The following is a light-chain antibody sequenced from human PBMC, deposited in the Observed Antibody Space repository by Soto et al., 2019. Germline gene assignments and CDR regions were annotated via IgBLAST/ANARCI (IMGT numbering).Light chain of an antibody. CDR2: LEGSGSY. CDR3: ETWDSNSWV. CDR1: SGNNNSS. J-gene: IGLJ3*02. V-gene: IGLV4-60*02. Sequence: QLVLTQSSSASASLGSSVKLTCTLSSGNNNSSIAWHQQQPGPAPRYLMKLEGSGSYNKGSGVPDRFSGSSSWADRYLTISNLQFEDEADYYCETWDSNSWVFGGGTQLTVL.